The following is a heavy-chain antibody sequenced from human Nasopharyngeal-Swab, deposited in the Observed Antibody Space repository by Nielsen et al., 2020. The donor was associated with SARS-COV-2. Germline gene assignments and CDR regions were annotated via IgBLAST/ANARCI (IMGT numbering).Heavy chain of an antibody. J-gene: IGHJ4*02. CDR3: ARDLSVAFDY. CDR1: GGSFSGYY. Sequence: GSLRLSCAVYGGSFSGYYWSWIRQPPGRGLEWIGEINHSGSTNYNPSLKSRVTISVDTSKNQFSLKLSSVTAADTAVYYCARDLSVAFDYWGQGTLITVSS. V-gene: IGHV4-34*01. D-gene: IGHD6-19*01. CDR2: INHSGST.